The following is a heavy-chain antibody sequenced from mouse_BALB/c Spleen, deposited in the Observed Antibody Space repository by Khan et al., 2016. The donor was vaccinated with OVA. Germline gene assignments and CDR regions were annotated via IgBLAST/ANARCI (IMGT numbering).Heavy chain of an antibody. CDR3: TRGGHGSPFDY. CDR1: GYTFPDYN. V-gene: IGHV1-18*01. Sequence: VQLKESGPELVKPGASVKIPCKASGYTFPDYNMDWVKQSHGKSLEWIGDITPNNGGTIYNQRFKGKATLTVDKSSSTAYMELRSLTSEDTAVYYCTRGGHGSPFDYWGQGTTLTVSS. CDR2: ITPNNGGT. D-gene: IGHD1-1*01. J-gene: IGHJ2*01.